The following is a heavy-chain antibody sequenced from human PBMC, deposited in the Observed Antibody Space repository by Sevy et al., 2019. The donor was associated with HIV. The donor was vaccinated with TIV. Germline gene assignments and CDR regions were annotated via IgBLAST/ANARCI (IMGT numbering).Heavy chain of an antibody. CDR3: ARRSAGSYFDS. CDR2: VSHSGSA. CDR1: GDSIRMGYY. V-gene: IGHV4-38-2*01. Sequence: SETPSLTCVVSGDSIRMGYYWAWIRQPPGKGPEWVGTVSHSGSAYYNPSLKSRLTISVDTSKNRFSLNLTSVTAADRAVYYCARRSAGSYFDSWGHGALVTVSS. J-gene: IGHJ4*01. D-gene: IGHD6-6*01.